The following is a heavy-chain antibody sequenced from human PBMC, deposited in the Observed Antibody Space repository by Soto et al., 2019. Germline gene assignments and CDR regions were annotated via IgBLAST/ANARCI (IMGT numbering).Heavy chain of an antibody. V-gene: IGHV4-31*03. CDR1: GDSISSGVYS. D-gene: IGHD2-2*01. J-gene: IGHJ4*02. CDR2: IYDSGST. CDR3: ARGLMRSTIHFDF. Sequence: QVQLQESGPGLVKPSQTLSLTCSVSGDSISSGVYSWNWIRQHPGKGLEWIGNIYDSGSTPSNPSLRSRITISVDTSKNQFSLKVNSVTAADTAVYYCARGLMRSTIHFDFWGQGTLVTVSS.